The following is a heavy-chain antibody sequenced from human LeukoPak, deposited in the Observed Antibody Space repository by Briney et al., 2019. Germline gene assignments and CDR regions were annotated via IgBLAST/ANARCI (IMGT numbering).Heavy chain of an antibody. Sequence: ASVKVSCKASGYTFTGYYIHWVRQAPGQGLEWMGWINPNSGGTNYAQKFQGRVTMTGDTSISTAYMELSRLRSDDTAVYYCARVCSSSSCSPDYYYYYMDVWGKGTTVTASS. J-gene: IGHJ6*03. V-gene: IGHV1-2*02. CDR1: GYTFTGYY. D-gene: IGHD2-2*01. CDR2: INPNSGGT. CDR3: ARVCSSSSCSPDYYYYYMDV.